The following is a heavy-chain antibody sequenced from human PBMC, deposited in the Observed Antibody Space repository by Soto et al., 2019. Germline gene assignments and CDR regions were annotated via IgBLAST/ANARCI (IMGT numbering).Heavy chain of an antibody. V-gene: IGHV1-69*13. Sequence: ASVKVSCKASGGTFSGYAISWVRQAPGQGHEWMGGIIPIFGTANYAQKFQGRVTITADESTSTAYKELSSLRSEDTAVYYWARGEQWLAADYYYYGMDVWGQVTTVTVSS. CDR3: ARGEQWLAADYYYYGMDV. CDR1: GGTFSGYA. J-gene: IGHJ6*02. CDR2: IIPIFGTA. D-gene: IGHD6-19*01.